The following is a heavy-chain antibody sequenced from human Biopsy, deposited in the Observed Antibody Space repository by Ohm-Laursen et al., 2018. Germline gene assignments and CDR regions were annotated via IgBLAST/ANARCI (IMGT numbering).Heavy chain of an antibody. CDR3: ARATNSTGWPYYYFYGMDV. D-gene: IGHD2/OR15-2a*01. V-gene: IGHV4-59*01. CDR1: GGSISSDY. Sequence: SETLSLTWTVSGGSISSDYWSWIRQTPGKGLEWIGYIFFSGSTNYNPSLKSRVTISVDTSKNQFSLRLNSVTAADTAVYYCARATNSTGWPYYYFYGMDVWGQGTMVTASS. CDR2: IFFSGST. J-gene: IGHJ6*02.